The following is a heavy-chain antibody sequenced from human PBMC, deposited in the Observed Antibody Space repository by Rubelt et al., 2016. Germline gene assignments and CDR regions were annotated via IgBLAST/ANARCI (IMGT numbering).Heavy chain of an antibody. CDR2: ISAYNGNT. Sequence: QVQLVQSGAEVKKPGASVKVSCKASGYTSTSYGISWVRQAPGQGLEWMGWISAYNGNTNYAQKLQGRVTMTTDTSTSTAYWELRSLGSDDTAVYYCARDPTTRFTSTGWFDPWGQGTLVTVSS. CDR1: GYTSTSYG. D-gene: IGHD5-12*01. J-gene: IGHJ5*02. CDR3: ARDPTTRFTSTGWFDP. V-gene: IGHV1-18*01.